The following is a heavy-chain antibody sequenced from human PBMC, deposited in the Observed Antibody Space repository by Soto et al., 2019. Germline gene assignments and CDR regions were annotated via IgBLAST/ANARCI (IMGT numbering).Heavy chain of an antibody. CDR3: ARVERGTATTVVDAFDI. Sequence: SETLSLTCAVYGGFISSGSYYWSWIRQPPGKGLEWIGEMSHSGGTHFNPSLKSRVTISVDTSKNQFSLKMSSVTAADTALYYCARVERGTATTVVDAFDIWGPGTMVTVSS. CDR1: GGFISSGSYY. CDR2: MSHSGGT. J-gene: IGHJ3*02. D-gene: IGHD1-1*01. V-gene: IGHV4-34*01.